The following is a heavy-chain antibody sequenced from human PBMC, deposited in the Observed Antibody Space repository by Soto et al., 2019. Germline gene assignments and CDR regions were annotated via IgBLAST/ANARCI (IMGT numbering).Heavy chain of an antibody. CDR1: GYSFSTYW. J-gene: IGHJ1*01. CDR3: LRQGFQY. CDR2: IYPGDSET. V-gene: IGHV5-51*01. Sequence: PGESLKISCKGSGYSFSTYWIGWVRQMPGKGLEWMGIIYPGDSETRYSPSFEGQVIISADKSISTAYLQWRSLRASDTAMYFCLRQGFQYWGQGTPVTVSS.